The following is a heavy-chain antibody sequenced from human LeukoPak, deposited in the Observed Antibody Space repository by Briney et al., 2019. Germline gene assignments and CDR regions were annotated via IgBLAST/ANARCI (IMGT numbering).Heavy chain of an antibody. J-gene: IGHJ6*03. CDR3: ARTHSSRYYYYYYYMDV. V-gene: IGHV1-2*02. Sequence: ASVKVSCKASGYTFTGYYMHWVRQAPGQGLEWMGWINPNSGGTNYAQKFQGRVTITRNTSISTAYMELSSLRSEDTAVYYCARTHSSRYYYYYYYMDVWGKGTTVTVSS. CDR1: GYTFTGYY. CDR2: INPNSGGT. D-gene: IGHD4-11*01.